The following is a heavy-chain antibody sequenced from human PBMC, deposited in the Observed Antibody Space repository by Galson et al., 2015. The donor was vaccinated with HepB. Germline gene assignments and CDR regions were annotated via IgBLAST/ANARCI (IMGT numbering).Heavy chain of an antibody. V-gene: IGHV3-74*01. CDR2: INSDGSIT. Sequence: SLRLSCAASGFTFSNYYMHWVRQAPGKGLVWVSRINSDGSITNYADSVKGRFTISRDNAKNTLWLQMNSLRAEDTAVYYCARSPYYDLDYWGQGSLVTVSS. CDR1: GFTFSNYY. CDR3: ARSPYYDLDY. D-gene: IGHD3-3*01. J-gene: IGHJ4*02.